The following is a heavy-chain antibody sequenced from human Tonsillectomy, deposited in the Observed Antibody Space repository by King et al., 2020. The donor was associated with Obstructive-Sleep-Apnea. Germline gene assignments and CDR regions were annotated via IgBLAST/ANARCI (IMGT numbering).Heavy chain of an antibody. V-gene: IGHV4-31*03. CDR2: IYYSGST. Sequence: VQLQESGPGLVKPSQTLSLTCTVSGGSISSGDYYWTWIRQHPGKGLEWIGYIYYSGSTYFNPSLKSRVTFSLDTSKNQFSLKLSSVTAADTAVYYCARYDSSGYGKPDYWGQGTLVTVSS. D-gene: IGHD3-22*01. CDR3: ARYDSSGYGKPDY. J-gene: IGHJ4*02. CDR1: GGSISSGDYY.